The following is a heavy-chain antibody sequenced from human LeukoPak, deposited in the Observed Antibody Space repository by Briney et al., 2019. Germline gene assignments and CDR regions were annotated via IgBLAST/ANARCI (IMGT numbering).Heavy chain of an antibody. CDR1: GFTFSSYA. V-gene: IGHV3-23*01. CDR3: AKWKYSNSGIDDY. Sequence: GGSLRLSCAASGFTFSSYAMSWVRQVPGKGLEWVSVISGSGDNTYYADSVKGRFTISRDNFKNMLYLQMNSLRAEDTAVYYCAKWKYSNSGIDDYWGQGTLVTVSS. J-gene: IGHJ4*02. D-gene: IGHD6-6*01. CDR2: ISGSGDNT.